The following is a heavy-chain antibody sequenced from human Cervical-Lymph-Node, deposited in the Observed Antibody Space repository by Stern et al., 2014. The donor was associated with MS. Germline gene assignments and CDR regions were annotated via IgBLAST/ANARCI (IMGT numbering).Heavy chain of an antibody. CDR3: ARRREDSRGYYDDTFDI. D-gene: IGHD3-22*01. J-gene: IGHJ3*02. CDR1: GYTFTRYA. V-gene: IGHV1-3*04. Sequence: QVQLVQSGAEVRKPGASVNVSCEASGYTFTRYAIHWMRQAPGQRPEWMGWINTGNGNTKYSQKFQGRVTITRDTSASTAYMELSSLTSEDTAMYYCARRREDSRGYYDDTFDIWGQGTMVTVSS. CDR2: INTGNGNT.